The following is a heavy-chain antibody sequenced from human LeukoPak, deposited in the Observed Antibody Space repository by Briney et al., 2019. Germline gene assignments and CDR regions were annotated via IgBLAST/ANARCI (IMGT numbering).Heavy chain of an antibody. J-gene: IGHJ4*02. Sequence: ASVKVSCKASGYTFTSFGISWVRQAPGQGLEWMGWISAYNGNTNYAQKLQGRVTMTTDTSTSTAYMELRSLRSDDTAVYYCARVPPSAHQMLSSDYWGQGTRVTVSS. CDR1: GYTFTSFG. CDR2: ISAYNGNT. D-gene: IGHD2-2*01. CDR3: ARVPPSAHQMLSSDY. V-gene: IGHV1-18*01.